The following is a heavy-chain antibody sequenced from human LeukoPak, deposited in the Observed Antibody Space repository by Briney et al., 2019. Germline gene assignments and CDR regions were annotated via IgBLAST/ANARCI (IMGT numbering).Heavy chain of an antibody. CDR2: ISSSSSTI. CDR3: ARSPYYMDV. J-gene: IGHJ6*03. V-gene: IGHV3-48*03. CDR1: GFTFSSYE. Sequence: GGSLRLSCAASGFTFSSYEMNWVRQAPGKGLEWVSYISSSSSTIYYADSVKGRFTISRDNAKNSLYLQMNSLRAEDTAVYYCARSPYYMDVWGKGTTVTVSS.